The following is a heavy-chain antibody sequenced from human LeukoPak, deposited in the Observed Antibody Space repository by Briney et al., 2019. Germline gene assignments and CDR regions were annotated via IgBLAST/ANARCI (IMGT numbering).Heavy chain of an antibody. CDR3: AREPPYGGYADY. V-gene: IGHV4-59*01. J-gene: IGHJ4*02. Sequence: SETLSLTCTVSGVSISSYYWSWIRQPPGKGLEWLGYIYYSGSTNYNPSLKSRVTISVDTSKNQFSLKLSSVTAADTAVYYRAREPPYGGYADYWGQGTLVTVSS. CDR2: IYYSGST. CDR1: GVSISSYY. D-gene: IGHD5-12*01.